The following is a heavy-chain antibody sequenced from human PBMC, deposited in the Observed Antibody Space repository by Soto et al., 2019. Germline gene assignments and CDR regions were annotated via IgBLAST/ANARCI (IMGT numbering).Heavy chain of an antibody. V-gene: IGHV4-4*02. CDR3: ARKQYNSPWGFDI. J-gene: IGHJ3*02. CDR2: SYHSGST. D-gene: IGHD1-20*01. Sequence: SETLSLTCAVSGGSISSNHWWSWVRQSPGKGLEWIGESYHSGSTNYNPSLKSRVTISVDKSKNQFSLKLSSVIAADTAVYYCARKQYNSPWGFDIWGQGTTVTVSS. CDR1: GGSISSNHW.